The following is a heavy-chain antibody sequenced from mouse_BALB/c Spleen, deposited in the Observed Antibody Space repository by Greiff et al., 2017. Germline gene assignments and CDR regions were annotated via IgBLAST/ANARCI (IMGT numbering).Heavy chain of an antibody. CDR1: GYTFTEYI. CDR2: FYPGSGSI. J-gene: IGHJ4*01. D-gene: IGHD2-2*01. CDR3: AEHEVDGYGRGALYDYAMDY. V-gene: IGHV1-62-2*01. Sequence: VQLQQSGAELVKPGASVKLSCKASGYTFTEYIIHWVKQRPGQGLEWIGWFYPGSGSINYNEKFKDKATLTADKSSSTVYMELSRLTSEDSAVYFCAEHEVDGYGRGALYDYAMDYWGQGTSVTVSS.